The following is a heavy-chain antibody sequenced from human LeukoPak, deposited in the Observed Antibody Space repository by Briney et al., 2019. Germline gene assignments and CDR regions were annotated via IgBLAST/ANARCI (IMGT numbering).Heavy chain of an antibody. CDR2: ISSTSSYI. J-gene: IGHJ4*02. D-gene: IGHD3-3*01. Sequence: PGGYLRLSCAASGFTFYSYWMHWVRQAPGKGLEWVSSISSTSSYIYYADSVKGRFTISRDNAKDSLYLQMNSLRAEDTAVYYCARDGLGVGRSDYWGQGTLVTVSS. CDR1: GFTFYSYW. V-gene: IGHV3-21*01. CDR3: ARDGLGVGRSDY.